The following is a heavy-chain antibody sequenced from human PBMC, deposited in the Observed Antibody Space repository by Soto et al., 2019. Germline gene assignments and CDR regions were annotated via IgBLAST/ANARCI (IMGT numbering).Heavy chain of an antibody. CDR3: ARGRYNWNYVPHYYYYMDV. D-gene: IGHD1-7*01. CDR2: ISSSSSTI. V-gene: IGHV3-48*01. Sequence: PGGSLRLSCAASGFTFSSYSMNWVRQAPGKGLEWVSYISSSSSTIYYADSVKGRFTTSRDNAKNSLYLQMNSLRAEDTAVYYCARGRYNWNYVPHYYYYMDVWGKGTTVTVSS. CDR1: GFTFSSYS. J-gene: IGHJ6*03.